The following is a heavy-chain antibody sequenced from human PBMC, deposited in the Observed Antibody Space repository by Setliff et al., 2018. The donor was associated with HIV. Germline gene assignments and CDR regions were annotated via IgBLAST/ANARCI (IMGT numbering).Heavy chain of an antibody. Sequence: VASVKVSCKGSGYTFRTYGISWVRQAPGQGLEWMGWISAYNGNTNYAQKLQGRVTMTTDTSTSTAYMELRSLRSDDTAVYYCARVKVVIATFYYMDVWGKGTTVTVSS. CDR3: ARVKVVIATFYYMDV. J-gene: IGHJ6*03. CDR2: ISAYNGNT. CDR1: GYTFRTYG. D-gene: IGHD2-21*01. V-gene: IGHV1-18*01.